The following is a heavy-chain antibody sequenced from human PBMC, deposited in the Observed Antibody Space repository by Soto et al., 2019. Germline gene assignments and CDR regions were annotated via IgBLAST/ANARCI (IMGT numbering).Heavy chain of an antibody. CDR1: GGSISSGGYY. CDR3: ASTLSRLLWFGELSQIDY. Sequence: QVQLQESGPGLVKPSQTLSLTCPVSGGSISSGGYYWSWIRQHPGKGLEWIGYIYYSGSTYYNPSLKSRVTISVDTSKNQSSLKLSSVTAADTAVYYCASTLSRLLWFGELSQIDYWGQGTLVTVSS. J-gene: IGHJ4*02. D-gene: IGHD3-10*01. V-gene: IGHV4-31*03. CDR2: IYYSGST.